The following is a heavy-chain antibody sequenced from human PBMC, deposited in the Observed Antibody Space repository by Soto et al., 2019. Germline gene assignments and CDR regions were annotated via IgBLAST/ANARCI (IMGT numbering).Heavy chain of an antibody. J-gene: IGHJ4*02. CDR1: GYNFAGYW. D-gene: IGHD3-3*01. CDR3: ARGGVSTRTFHY. V-gene: IGHV5-51*01. Sequence: GESRKISCKGSGYNFAGYWIAWVRQMPGKGLELMGIIYPSDSDTRYRPSFQGQVTISADKSISSAYLQWSSLRASDTAMYYCARGGVSTRTFHYWGQATPATVSS. CDR2: IYPSDSDT.